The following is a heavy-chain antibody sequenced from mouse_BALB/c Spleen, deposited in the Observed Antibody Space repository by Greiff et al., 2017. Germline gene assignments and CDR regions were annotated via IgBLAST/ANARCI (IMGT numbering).Heavy chain of an antibody. CDR1: GYAFSSYW. V-gene: IGHV1-80*01. Sequence: VMLVESGAELVRPGSSVKISCKASGYAFSSYWMNWVKQRPGQGLEWIGQIYPGDGDTNYNGKFKGKATLTAGKSSSTAYMQLSSLTSEDSAVYFCARGDGNYDYAMDYWGQGTSVTVSS. D-gene: IGHD2-1*01. CDR3: ARGDGNYDYAMDY. J-gene: IGHJ4*01. CDR2: IYPGDGDT.